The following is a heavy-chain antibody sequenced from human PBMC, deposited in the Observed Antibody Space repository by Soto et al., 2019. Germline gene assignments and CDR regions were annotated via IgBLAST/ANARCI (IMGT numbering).Heavy chain of an antibody. CDR1: GYSFTSYG. V-gene: IGHV1-18*01. CDR2: VSGYTFDT. J-gene: IGHJ4*02. CDR3: AKDHRWGPAPDWYFDY. D-gene: IGHD2-21*02. Sequence: GASVKVSCKASGYSFTSYGISWVRQAPGQGLEWMGWVSGYTFDTIYVQKFQGRVTMTTDTSTSTAHMELRSLTYDDTAVYYCAKDHRWGPAPDWYFDYWGQGTLVTVSS.